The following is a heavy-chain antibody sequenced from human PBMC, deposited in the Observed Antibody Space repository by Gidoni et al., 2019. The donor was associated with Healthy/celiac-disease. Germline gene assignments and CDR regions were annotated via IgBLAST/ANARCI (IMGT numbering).Heavy chain of an antibody. CDR1: GFTFDDYG. V-gene: IGHV3-20*01. D-gene: IGHD3-22*01. CDR3: ARDIGGYPPDAFDI. Sequence: EVQLVESGGGVVRPGGSLRLSCAASGFTFDDYGMSWVRQAPGKGLGWVSGINWNGGSTGYADSVKGRFTISRDNAKNSLYLQMNSLRAEDTALYHCARDIGGYPPDAFDIWGQGTMVTVSS. J-gene: IGHJ3*02. CDR2: INWNGGST.